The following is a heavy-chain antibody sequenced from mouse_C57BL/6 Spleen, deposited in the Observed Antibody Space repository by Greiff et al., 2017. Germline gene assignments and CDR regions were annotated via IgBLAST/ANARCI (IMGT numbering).Heavy chain of an antibody. Sequence: EVQLQQSGPELVKPGASVKISCKASGYTFTDYYMNWVKQSHGKSLEWIGDINPNNGGTSYNQKFKGKATLTVDKSSSTAYMERRSVTSEDSAVYYCARGGTEGYFDYRGQGTTLTVSS. V-gene: IGHV1-26*01. D-gene: IGHD3-3*01. J-gene: IGHJ2*01. CDR2: INPNNGGT. CDR3: ARGGTEGYFDY. CDR1: GYTFTDYY.